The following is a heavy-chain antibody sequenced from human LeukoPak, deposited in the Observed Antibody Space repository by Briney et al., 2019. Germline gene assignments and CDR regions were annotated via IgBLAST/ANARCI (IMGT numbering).Heavy chain of an antibody. CDR2: IYYSGST. D-gene: IGHD3-3*01. V-gene: IGHV4-39*01. J-gene: IGHJ4*02. CDR1: GGSISSSSYY. CDR3: ASSDFWSGYSGYYFDY. Sequence: SETLSLTCTVSGGSISSSSYYWGWICQPPGKGLEWIGSIYYSGSTYYNPSLKSRVTISVDTSKNQFSLKLSSVTAADTAVYYCASSDFWSGYSGYYFDYWGQGTLVTVSS.